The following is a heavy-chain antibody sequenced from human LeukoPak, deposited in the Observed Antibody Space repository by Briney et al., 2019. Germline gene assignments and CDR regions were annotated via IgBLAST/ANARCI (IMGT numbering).Heavy chain of an antibody. Sequence: SETLSLTCTVSGYSISSGYYWGWIRRPPGKGLEWIGSIYHSGSTYYNPSLKSRVTISVDTSKNQFSLKLSSVTAADTAVYYCARVGGYSGSWTPLYYYYYMDVWGKGTTVTVSS. CDR3: ARVGGYSGSWTPLYYYYYMDV. J-gene: IGHJ6*03. D-gene: IGHD1-26*01. V-gene: IGHV4-38-2*02. CDR1: GYSISSGYY. CDR2: IYHSGST.